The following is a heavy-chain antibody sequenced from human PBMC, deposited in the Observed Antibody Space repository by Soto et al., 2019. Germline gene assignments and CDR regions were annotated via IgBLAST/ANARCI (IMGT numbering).Heavy chain of an antibody. D-gene: IGHD1-26*01. V-gene: IGHV1-18*01. J-gene: IGHJ4*02. Sequence: ASVKGSCKASGYTFTSYGISWLRLAHGKGLEWMGWISAYNGNTNYAQKLQGRVTMTTDTSTSTAYMELRSLRSDDTAVYYCARDAAVGLFDYWGQGTLVTVPQ. CDR2: ISAYNGNT. CDR3: ARDAAVGLFDY. CDR1: GYTFTSYG.